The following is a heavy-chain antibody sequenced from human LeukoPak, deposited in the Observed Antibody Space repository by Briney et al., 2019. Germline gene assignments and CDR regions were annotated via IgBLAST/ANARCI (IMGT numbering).Heavy chain of an antibody. V-gene: IGHV4-34*01. Sequence: PSETLSLTCAVYGGSFCGYYWSWIRQPPGKGLEWIGETNHSGSTNYNPSLKSRVTISVDTSKYQFSLKLSSVTAADTAVYYCARHDYYDNWFDPWGQGTLVTVSS. CDR1: GGSFCGYY. D-gene: IGHD3-22*01. CDR3: ARHDYYDNWFDP. J-gene: IGHJ5*02. CDR2: TNHSGST.